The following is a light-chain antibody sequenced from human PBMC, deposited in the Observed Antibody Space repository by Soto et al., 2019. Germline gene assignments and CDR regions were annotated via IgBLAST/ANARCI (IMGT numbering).Light chain of an antibody. CDR1: QTISSTY. CDR3: QQYGLSPPYT. CDR2: AAS. Sequence: EVVLTQSPGTLSLSPGERATLSCRGSQTISSTYLAWYQHKPGQAPRLLIYAASSRATGIPVRFSGSASGTDFALTISRLEPEDFAVYYCQQYGLSPPYTFGPGTKVDIK. J-gene: IGKJ3*01. V-gene: IGKV3-20*01.